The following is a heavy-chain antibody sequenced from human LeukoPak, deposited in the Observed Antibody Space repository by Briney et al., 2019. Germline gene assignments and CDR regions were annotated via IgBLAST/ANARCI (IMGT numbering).Heavy chain of an antibody. CDR1: GGSFSGYY. D-gene: IGHD3-10*01. J-gene: IGHJ4*02. CDR2: INHSGST. Sequence: SETLSLTCAVYGGSFSGYYWSWIRQPPGKGLEWIGEINHSGSTNYNPSLKGRVTISVDTSKNQFSLKLSSVTAADTAVYYCARGLTGLTRGVIGDWGQGTLVTISS. CDR3: ARGLTGLTRGVIGD. V-gene: IGHV4-34*01.